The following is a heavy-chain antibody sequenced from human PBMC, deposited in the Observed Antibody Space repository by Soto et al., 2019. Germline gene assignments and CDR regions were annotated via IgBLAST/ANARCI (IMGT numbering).Heavy chain of an antibody. CDR3: VLYGRQTIAARPDY. CDR2: IIPIFGTA. Sequence: GASVKVSCKASGGTFSSYAISWVRQAPGQGLEWMGGIIPIFGTANYAQKFQGRVTITADESTSTAYMELSSLRSEDTAVYYCVLYGRQTIAARPDYWRQGTLVTVSS. CDR1: GGTFSSYA. D-gene: IGHD6-6*01. J-gene: IGHJ4*02. V-gene: IGHV1-69*13.